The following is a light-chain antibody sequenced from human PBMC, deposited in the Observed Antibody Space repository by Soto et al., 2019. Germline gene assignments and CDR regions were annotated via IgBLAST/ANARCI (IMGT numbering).Light chain of an antibody. V-gene: IGKV3D-15*01. CDR1: QSVSTK. J-gene: IGKJ5*01. CDR3: QQYDDWPPIT. Sequence: ETVMTQSPATLSVSPGERATLSCRASQSVSTKLAWYQQKPGQAPRLLVYGASTRATGIPARFSGSGSGAEFNLTVSSLQSEDFAVFYCQQYDDWPPITFGQGTRREIK. CDR2: GAS.